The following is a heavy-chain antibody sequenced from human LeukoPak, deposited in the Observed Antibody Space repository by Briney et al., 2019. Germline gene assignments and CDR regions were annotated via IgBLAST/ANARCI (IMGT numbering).Heavy chain of an antibody. CDR2: IWYDGSNK. Sequence: PGRSLRLSCAASGFTFSSYGMHWVRQAPGKGLEWVAVIWYDGSNKYYADSVEGRFTISRDNSKNTLYLQMNSLRAEDTAVYYCARDLHRRSYSPDYFDYWGQGTLVTVSS. D-gene: IGHD3-10*01. J-gene: IGHJ4*02. CDR1: GFTFSSYG. CDR3: ARDLHRRSYSPDYFDY. V-gene: IGHV3-33*01.